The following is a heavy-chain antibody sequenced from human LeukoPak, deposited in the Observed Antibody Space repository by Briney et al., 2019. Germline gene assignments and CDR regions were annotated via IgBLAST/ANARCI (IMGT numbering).Heavy chain of an antibody. Sequence: GGSLRLSCAASGFTFSSYEMNWVRQAPGRGLEWVSYISSSGSTIYYADSVKGRFTISRDNAKNSLYLQMNSLRAEDTAVYYCARCMITFGGVIPYDYWGQGTLVTVSS. J-gene: IGHJ4*02. CDR1: GFTFSSYE. V-gene: IGHV3-48*03. D-gene: IGHD3-16*02. CDR3: ARCMITFGGVIPYDY. CDR2: ISSSGSTI.